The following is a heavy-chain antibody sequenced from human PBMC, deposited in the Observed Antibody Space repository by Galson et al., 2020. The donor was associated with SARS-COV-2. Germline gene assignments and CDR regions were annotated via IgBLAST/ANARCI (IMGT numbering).Heavy chain of an antibody. V-gene: IGHV3-7*01. CDR2: IRQDGSEK. J-gene: IGHJ6*02. CDR3: ARDPFSGYDGYYDYYGLDV. Sequence: GESLKISCAASGFTFTTYWMNWVRQAPGKGLEWVANIRQDGSEKYYADSVKGRFTISRDNAKNSVYLQMNSLGAEDTAVYYCARDPFSGYDGYYDYYGLDVWGQGTTVTVSS. D-gene: IGHD5-12*01. CDR1: GFTFTTYW.